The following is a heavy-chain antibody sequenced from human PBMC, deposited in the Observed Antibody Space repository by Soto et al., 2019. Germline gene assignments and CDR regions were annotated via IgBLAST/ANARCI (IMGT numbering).Heavy chain of an antibody. V-gene: IGHV4-31*03. Sequence: QVQLQESGPGLVKPSQTLSLTCTVSGGSISSGGYYWSWIRQHPGKGLEWIGYIYYSGSTYYNPSPKSRVTISVYTSKHQFSLKLSSVTAADTAVYYCAGSFGGAAAGPFDYWGQGTLVTVSS. J-gene: IGHJ4*02. CDR3: AGSFGGAAAGPFDY. D-gene: IGHD6-13*01. CDR2: IYYSGST. CDR1: GGSISSGGYY.